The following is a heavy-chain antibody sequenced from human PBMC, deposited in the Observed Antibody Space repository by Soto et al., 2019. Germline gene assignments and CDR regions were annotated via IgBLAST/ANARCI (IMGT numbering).Heavy chain of an antibody. CDR3: ARGTVTDSPFDY. Sequence: SETLSLTCAVYGGSFSGYYWSWIRQPPGKGPEWIGEINHSGSTNYNPSLKSRVTISVDTSKNQFSLKLSSVTAADTAVYYCARGTVTDSPFDYWGQGTLVT. D-gene: IGHD4-17*01. CDR1: GGSFSGYY. V-gene: IGHV4-34*01. J-gene: IGHJ4*02. CDR2: INHSGST.